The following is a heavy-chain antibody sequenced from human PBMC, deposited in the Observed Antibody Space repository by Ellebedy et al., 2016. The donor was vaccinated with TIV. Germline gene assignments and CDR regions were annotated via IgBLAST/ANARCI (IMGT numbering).Heavy chain of an antibody. V-gene: IGHV4-59*13. D-gene: IGHD3-16*02. J-gene: IGHJ1*01. CDR3: AIHRRSPIQH. CDR1: GGSISSYY. Sequence: SETLSLTXTVSGGSISSYYWSWIRQPPGKGLEWIGYIYYSGSTNYNPSLKSRVTISVDTSKNQFSLKLSSVTAADTAVYYCAIHRRSPIQHWGQGTLVTVSS. CDR2: IYYSGST.